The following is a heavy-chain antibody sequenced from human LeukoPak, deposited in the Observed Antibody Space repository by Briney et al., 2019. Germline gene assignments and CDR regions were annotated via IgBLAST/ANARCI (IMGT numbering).Heavy chain of an antibody. J-gene: IGHJ4*02. CDR1: GFTFSYHE. Sequence: GGSLRLSCAASGFTFSYHEMNWVRQAPGKGLEWIAYITTTGDRIQYADSVKGRFTISRDNTKNSLYLQLNNLRADDTALYYCVRDTKDYWGQGTLVTVSS. D-gene: IGHD2-8*01. CDR3: VRDTKDY. V-gene: IGHV3-48*03. CDR2: ITTTGDRI.